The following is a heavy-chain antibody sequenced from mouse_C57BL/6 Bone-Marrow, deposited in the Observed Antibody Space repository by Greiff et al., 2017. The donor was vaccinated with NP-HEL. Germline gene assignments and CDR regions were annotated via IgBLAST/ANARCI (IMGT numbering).Heavy chain of an antibody. CDR2: INPNNGGT. CDR1: GYTFTDYY. V-gene: IGHV1-26*01. Sequence: EVQLQQSGPELVKPGASVKISCKASGYTFTDYYMNWVKQSHGKSLEWIGDINPNNGGTSYNQKFKGKATLTVDKSSSTAYMELRSLTSEDSAVYYCARLRDYDGDYWGQGTTLTVSS. CDR3: ARLRDYDGDY. J-gene: IGHJ2*01. D-gene: IGHD2-4*01.